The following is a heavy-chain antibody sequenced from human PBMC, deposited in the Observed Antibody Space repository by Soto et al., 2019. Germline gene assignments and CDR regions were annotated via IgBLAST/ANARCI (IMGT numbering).Heavy chain of an antibody. CDR2: INPSGGST. Sequence: ASVKVSCKASGYTFTSYYMHWVRQAPGQGLEWMGIINPSGGSTSYAQKFQGRVTMTRDTSTSTVYMEPSSLRSEDTAVYYCGKSGSSSRIDYWGQGTLVTVSS. J-gene: IGHJ4*02. CDR1: GYTFTSYY. CDR3: GKSGSSSRIDY. V-gene: IGHV1-46*01. D-gene: IGHD1-26*01.